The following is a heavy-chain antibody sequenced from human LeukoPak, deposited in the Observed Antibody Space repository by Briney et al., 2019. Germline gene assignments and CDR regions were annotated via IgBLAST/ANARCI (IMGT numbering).Heavy chain of an antibody. CDR3: ARAGYSGYDSGGYYFDY. D-gene: IGHD5-12*01. J-gene: IGHJ4*02. CDR1: GFTFSSYA. V-gene: IGHV3-30-3*01. CDR2: ISYDGSNK. Sequence: PGGSLRLSCAASGFTFSSYAMHWVRQPPGKGLEWVAVISYDGSNKYYADSVKGRFTISRDNSKNTLYLQMNSLRAEDTAVYYCARAGYSGYDSGGYYFDYWGQGTLVTVSS.